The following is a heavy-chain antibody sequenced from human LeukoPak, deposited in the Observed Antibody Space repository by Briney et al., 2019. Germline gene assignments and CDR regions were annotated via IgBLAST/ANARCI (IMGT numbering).Heavy chain of an antibody. Sequence: GGSLRLSCAASGFTVSKNYMSWVRQAPGKGLEWVSVLYSGGSTYYADSVKGRFTISRDSSKNTLYLQMSGLRAEDTAVYYCALNGREVPSGAFDIWGQGTMVTVSS. CDR3: ALNGREVPSGAFDI. CDR1: GFTVSKNY. V-gene: IGHV3-53*01. CDR2: LYSGGST. J-gene: IGHJ3*02. D-gene: IGHD1-1*01.